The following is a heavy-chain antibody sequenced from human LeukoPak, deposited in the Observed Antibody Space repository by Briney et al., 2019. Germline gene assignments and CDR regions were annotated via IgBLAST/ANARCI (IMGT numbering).Heavy chain of an antibody. CDR1: GGSISSGGYY. V-gene: IGHV4-30-2*01. D-gene: IGHD3-10*01. J-gene: IGHJ5*02. CDR2: IYHSGST. Sequence: SETLSLTYTVSGGSISSGGYYWSWIRQPPGKGLEWIGYIYHSGSTYYNPSLKSRVTISVDTSKNQFSLKLSSVTAADTAVYYCARDLDLYYGSGATFDPWGQGTLVIVSS. CDR3: ARDLDLYYGSGATFDP.